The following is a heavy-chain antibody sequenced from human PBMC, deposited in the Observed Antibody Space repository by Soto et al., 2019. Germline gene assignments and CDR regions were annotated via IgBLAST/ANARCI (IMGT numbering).Heavy chain of an antibody. CDR3: ARMKLLWFGELRYYYYGMDV. CDR2: INHSGST. D-gene: IGHD3-10*01. J-gene: IGHJ6*02. V-gene: IGHV4-34*01. CDR1: GGSFSGYY. Sequence: PSETLSLTCAVYGGSFSGYYWSWIRQPPGKGLEWIGEINHSGSTNYNPSLKSRVTISVDTSKNQFSLKLSSVTAADTAVYYCARMKLLWFGELRYYYYGMDVWGQGTTVTAP.